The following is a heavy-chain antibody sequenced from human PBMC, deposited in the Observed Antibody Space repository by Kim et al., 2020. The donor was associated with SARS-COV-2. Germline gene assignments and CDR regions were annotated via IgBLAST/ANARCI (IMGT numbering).Heavy chain of an antibody. CDR3: TRDQYSSSWYGFYYYYGMDV. CDR2: IRSKAYGGTT. D-gene: IGHD6-13*01. V-gene: IGHV3-49*04. Sequence: GGSLRLSCTASGFTFGDYAMSWVRQAPRKGLEWVGFIRSKAYGGTTEYAASVKGRFTISRDDSKSIAYLQMNSLKTEDTAVYYCTRDQYSSSWYGFYYYYGMDVWGQGTTVTVSS. CDR1: GFTFGDYA. J-gene: IGHJ6*02.